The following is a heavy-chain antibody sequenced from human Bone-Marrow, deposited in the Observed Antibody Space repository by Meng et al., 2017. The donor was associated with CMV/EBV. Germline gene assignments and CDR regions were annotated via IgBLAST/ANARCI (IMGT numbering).Heavy chain of an antibody. V-gene: IGHV1-8*01. Sequence: ASVKVSCKASGYTFTSYDINWVRQATGQGLEWMGWMNPNSGNTGYAQKFQGRVTMTRNTSISTAYMELSSLRSEDTAVYYCAREKLELGNWFDPWGQGTLVTVSS. CDR2: MNPNSGNT. J-gene: IGHJ5*02. CDR3: AREKLELGNWFDP. D-gene: IGHD1-7*01. CDR1: GYTFTSYD.